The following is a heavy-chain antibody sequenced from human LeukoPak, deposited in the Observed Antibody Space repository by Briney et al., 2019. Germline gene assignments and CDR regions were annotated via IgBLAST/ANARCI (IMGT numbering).Heavy chain of an antibody. J-gene: IGHJ4*02. CDR3: AKDLYWNYDY. CDR1: GFTFSSYA. Sequence: TGRSLRLSCAASGFTFSSYAMHWVRQAPGKGLEWVAVISYDGSNKYYADSVKGRFTISRDSSKNTYLQMNGLRAEDTAVYYCAKDLYWNYDYWGQGTLVTVSS. V-gene: IGHV3-30-3*01. D-gene: IGHD1-7*01. CDR2: ISYDGSNK.